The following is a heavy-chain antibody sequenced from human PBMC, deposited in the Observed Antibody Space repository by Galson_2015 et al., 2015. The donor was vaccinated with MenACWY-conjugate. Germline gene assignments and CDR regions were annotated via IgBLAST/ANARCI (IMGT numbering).Heavy chain of an antibody. CDR2: ISGYNGKT. J-gene: IGHJ5*02. Sequence: SVKVSCKASGYTFTDYGIIWVRQAPGQGLEWMGWISGYNGKTSYAQKFQGRVTMTTDASTSTAFLELRSLTSDDTAVYYCAKGSYDSSGYPRDPWGQGTLVTVSS. CDR1: GYTFTDYG. CDR3: AKGSYDSSGYPRDP. V-gene: IGHV1-18*04. D-gene: IGHD6-19*01.